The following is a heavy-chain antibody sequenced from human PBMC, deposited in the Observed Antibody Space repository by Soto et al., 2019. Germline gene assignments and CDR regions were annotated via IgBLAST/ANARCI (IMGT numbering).Heavy chain of an antibody. CDR2: IYQSGST. CDR1: GGSISSGGYY. V-gene: IGHV4-31*03. Sequence: QVQLQESGPGLVKPSQTLSLTCTVSGGSISSGGYYWSWIRQHPGKGLEWIGYIYQSGSTYYNPSLKSRVNVSVDKSKNQYSLRLSSVAAADKAVYYCARCPYGDDDYWGQGTVVTVSS. D-gene: IGHD4-17*01. J-gene: IGHJ4*02. CDR3: ARCPYGDDDY.